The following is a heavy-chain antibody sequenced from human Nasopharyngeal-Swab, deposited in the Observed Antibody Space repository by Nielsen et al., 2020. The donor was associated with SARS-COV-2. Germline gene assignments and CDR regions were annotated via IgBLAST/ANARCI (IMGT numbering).Heavy chain of an antibody. CDR3: AREREAWIVVVVAGREFDP. V-gene: IGHV3-30-3*01. CDR2: ISYDGSNK. J-gene: IGHJ5*02. D-gene: IGHD2-15*01. Sequence: GGSLRLSCAASGFTFSSYAMHWVRQAPGKGLEWVAVISYDGSNKYYADSVKGRFTISRDNSKNTLYLQMNSLRAEDTAVYYCAREREAWIVVVVAGREFDPWGQGTLVTVSS. CDR1: GFTFSSYA.